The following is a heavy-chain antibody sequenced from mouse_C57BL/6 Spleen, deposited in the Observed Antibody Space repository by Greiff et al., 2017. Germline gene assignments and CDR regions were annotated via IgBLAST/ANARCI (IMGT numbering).Heavy chain of an antibody. D-gene: IGHD4-1*01. CDR2: THPSDSDT. CDR3: AIYWDGDY. J-gene: IGHJ2*01. Sequence: PGQGLEWIGRTHPSDSDTNYNQKFKGKATLTVDKSSSTAYMQLSSLTSEDSAVYYCAIYWDGDYWGQGTTLTVSS. V-gene: IGHV1-74*01.